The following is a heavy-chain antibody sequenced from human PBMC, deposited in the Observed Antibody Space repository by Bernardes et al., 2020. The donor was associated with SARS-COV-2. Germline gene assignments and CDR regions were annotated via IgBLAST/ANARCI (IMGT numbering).Heavy chain of an antibody. CDR3: ARAIGRLRYFDY. CDR1: GDSMSTYY. J-gene: IGHJ4*02. Sequence: SQTLSLTCSVSGDSMSTYYWSWIRQPPGKGLEWIGYIYYSGSTYQNNYHPSLNSRVTISVDTSKSQFSLRPTSVTAADTAVYYCARAIGRLRYFDYWGQGTLVTVSS. V-gene: IGHV4-59*01. CDR2: IYYSGSTYQN.